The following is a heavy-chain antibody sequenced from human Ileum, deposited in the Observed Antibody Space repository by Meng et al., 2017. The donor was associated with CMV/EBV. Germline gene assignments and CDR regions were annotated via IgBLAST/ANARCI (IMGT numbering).Heavy chain of an antibody. CDR3: ARDTPSGWFDP. D-gene: IGHD2-15*01. J-gene: IGHJ5*02. CDR1: GFTVSSNY. Sequence: LSCAAYGFTVSSNYMSWVRQAPGKGLEWVSVIYSGGSTYYADSVKGRFTISKDNSKNTLYLQMNSLRAEDTAVYYCARDTPSGWFDPWGQGTLVTVSS. CDR2: IYSGGST. V-gene: IGHV3-66*02.